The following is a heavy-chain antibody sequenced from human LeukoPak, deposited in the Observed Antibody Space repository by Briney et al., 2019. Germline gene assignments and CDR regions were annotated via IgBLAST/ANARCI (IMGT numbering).Heavy chain of an antibody. D-gene: IGHD3-10*01. V-gene: IGHV4-39*07. CDR2: IYYSGST. CDR1: GGSISSSSYY. Sequence: SETLSLTCTVSGGSISSSSYYWGWIRQPPGKGLEWIGSIYYSGSTYYNPSLKSRVTMSVDTSKNQFSLKLSSVTAADTAVYYCARGQYYYGSGSYYFDYWGQGTLVTVSS. CDR3: ARGQYYYGSGSYYFDY. J-gene: IGHJ4*02.